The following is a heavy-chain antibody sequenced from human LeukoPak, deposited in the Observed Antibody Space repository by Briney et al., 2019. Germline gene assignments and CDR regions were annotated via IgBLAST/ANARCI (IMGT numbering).Heavy chain of an antibody. D-gene: IGHD3-22*01. Sequence: ASVKVSCKASGGTFSSYAISWVRQAPGQGLEWMGRIIPILGIANYAQKFQGRVTITADKSTSTAYMELSSLRSEDTAVYYCASDSLAPDYYDSSGKTLGAFDIWGQGTMVTVSS. CDR1: GGTFSSYA. CDR3: ASDSLAPDYYDSSGKTLGAFDI. V-gene: IGHV1-69*04. CDR2: IIPILGIA. J-gene: IGHJ3*02.